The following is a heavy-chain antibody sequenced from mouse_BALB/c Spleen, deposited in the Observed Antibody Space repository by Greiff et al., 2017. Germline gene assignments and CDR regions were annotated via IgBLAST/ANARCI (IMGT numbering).Heavy chain of an antibody. CDR1: GYTFTSYY. Sequence: QVQLQQPGAELVKPGASVTLSCKASGYTFTSYYMYWVKQRPGQGLEWIGGINPSNGGTNFNEKFKSKATLTVDKSSSTAYMQLSSLTSEDSAVYYCTRSEYGHGFAYWGQGTLVTVSA. J-gene: IGHJ3*01. V-gene: IGHV1S81*02. CDR3: TRSEYGHGFAY. CDR2: INPSNGGT. D-gene: IGHD1-1*02.